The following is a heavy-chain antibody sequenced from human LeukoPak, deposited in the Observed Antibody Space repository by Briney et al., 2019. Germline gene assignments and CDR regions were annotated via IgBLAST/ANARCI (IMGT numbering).Heavy chain of an antibody. CDR1: GFTFSNYA. CDR2: ISGSGGST. Sequence: PGGSLRLSCVASGFTFSNYAMSWVRQAPGKGLDWVSAISGSGGSTYYADSVKGRFTISRDNSKNTLYLQMNSLRAEDTAVYYCAKDYPLLRFLEWGSFDYWGQGTLVTVSS. D-gene: IGHD3-3*01. CDR3: AKDYPLLRFLEWGSFDY. J-gene: IGHJ4*02. V-gene: IGHV3-23*01.